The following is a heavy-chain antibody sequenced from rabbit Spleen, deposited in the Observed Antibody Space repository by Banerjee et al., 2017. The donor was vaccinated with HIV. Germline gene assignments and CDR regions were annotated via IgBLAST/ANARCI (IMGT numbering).Heavy chain of an antibody. J-gene: IGHJ4*01. V-gene: IGHV1S40*01. CDR2: IATGSSGFT. CDR3: ARDAGVIGWNFYL. Sequence: QSLEESGGDLVKPGASLTLTCKASGFSFSSRYCVCWVRQAPGKGLEWIACIATGSSGFTYYARWAKGRFTCSKASSTTVTLQMTSLTAADTATYFCARDAGVIGWNFYLWGPGTLVTVS. D-gene: IGHD1-1*01. CDR1: GFSFSSRYC.